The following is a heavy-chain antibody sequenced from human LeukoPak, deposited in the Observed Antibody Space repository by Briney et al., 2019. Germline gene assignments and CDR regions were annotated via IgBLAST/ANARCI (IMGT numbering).Heavy chain of an antibody. CDR1: GGTFSSYA. V-gene: IGHV1-2*02. D-gene: IGHD3-22*01. J-gene: IGHJ4*02. Sequence: VASVKVSCKASGGTFSSYAISWVRQAPGQGLEWMGWINPNSGGTNYAQKFQGRVTMTRDTSISTAYMELSRLRSDDTAVYYCALGGAYYDSSGYQRAFDYWGQGTLVTVSS. CDR2: INPNSGGT. CDR3: ALGGAYYDSSGYQRAFDY.